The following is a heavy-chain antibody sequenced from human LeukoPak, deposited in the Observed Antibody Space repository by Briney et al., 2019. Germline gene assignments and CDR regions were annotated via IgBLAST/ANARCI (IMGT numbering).Heavy chain of an antibody. CDR3: ARSRGEWLRQLYYFDY. CDR2: ISAYNSNI. Sequence: GASVKVSCKASGYTFTGYYMHWVRQAPGQGLEWMGWISAYNSNINYAQKLQGRVTMTTDTSTSTAYMELSSLRSDDTAVYYCARSRGEWLRQLYYFDYWGQGTLVTVSS. CDR1: GYTFTGYY. D-gene: IGHD3-3*01. V-gene: IGHV1-18*04. J-gene: IGHJ4*02.